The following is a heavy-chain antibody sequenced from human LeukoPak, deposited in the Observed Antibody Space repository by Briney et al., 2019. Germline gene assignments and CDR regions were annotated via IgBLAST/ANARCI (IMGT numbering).Heavy chain of an antibody. Sequence: KPSETLSLTCTASRDSISSSSYYSGWIRQPPWGGLDWVGTISYTGSTYYNPSLKSRVTISVDTSKIQFSLKLTSDTDTYRAVPYCARLWNSRKELVYSGQGTLDTVST. V-gene: IGHV4-39*01. CDR1: RDSISSSSYY. D-gene: IGHD1/OR15-1a*01. CDR2: ISYTGST. J-gene: IGHJ4*02. CDR3: ARLWNSRKELVY.